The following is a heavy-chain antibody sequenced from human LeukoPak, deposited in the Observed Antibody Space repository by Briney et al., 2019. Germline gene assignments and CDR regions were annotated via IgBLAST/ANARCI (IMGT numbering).Heavy chain of an antibody. J-gene: IGHJ6*03. Sequence: SETLSLTCTVSGGSISSYHWSWIRQPPGKGLEWIGYIYYSGSTNYNPSLKSRVTISVDTSKNQFSLKLSSVTAADTAVYYCARGRKAGARAGYYYYYYMDVWGKGTTVTISS. V-gene: IGHV4-59*01. CDR1: GGSISSYH. D-gene: IGHD6-19*01. CDR3: ARGRKAGARAGYYYYYYMDV. CDR2: IYYSGST.